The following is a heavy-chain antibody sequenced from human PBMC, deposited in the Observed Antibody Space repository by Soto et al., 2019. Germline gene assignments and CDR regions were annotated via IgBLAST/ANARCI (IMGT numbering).Heavy chain of an antibody. CDR2: IYHSGST. D-gene: IGHD2-15*01. CDR1: GGSISSGGYS. CDR3: EVVVVAATPGAFDI. J-gene: IGHJ3*02. V-gene: IGHV4-30-2*02. Sequence: SETLSLTCAVSGGSISSGGYSWSWIRQPPGKGLEWIGYIYHSGSTYYNPSLKSRVTISVDTSKNQFSLKLSSVTAADTAVYYCEVVVVAATPGAFDIWGQGTMVTVSS.